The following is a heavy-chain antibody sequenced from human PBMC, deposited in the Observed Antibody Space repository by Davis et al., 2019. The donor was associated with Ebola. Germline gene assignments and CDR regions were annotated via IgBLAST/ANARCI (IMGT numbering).Heavy chain of an antibody. CDR1: GGSFSGYY. CDR2: INHSGST. D-gene: IGHD4-23*01. Sequence: PSETLSLTCAVYGGSFSGYYWSWIRQPPGKGLEWIGEINHSGSTNYNPSLKSRVTISVDTSKNQFSLKLSSVTAADTAVYYCAIYYGGNSFDVDYWGQGTLVTVSS. J-gene: IGHJ4*02. V-gene: IGHV4-34*01. CDR3: AIYYGGNSFDVDY.